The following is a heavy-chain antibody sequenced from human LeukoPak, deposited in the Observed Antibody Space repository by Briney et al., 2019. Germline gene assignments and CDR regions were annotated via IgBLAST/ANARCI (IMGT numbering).Heavy chain of an antibody. CDR2: ISGSGGST. CDR3: ASGWFGELRFDP. D-gene: IGHD3-10*01. V-gene: IGHV3-23*01. CDR1: GFTFSNAW. Sequence: PGGSLRLSCAASGFTFSNAWMSWVRQAPGKGLEWVSAISGSGGSTHYADSVKGRFTISRDNSKNTLYLQMSSLRAEDTAVYHCASGWFGELRFDPWGQGTLVTVSS. J-gene: IGHJ5*02.